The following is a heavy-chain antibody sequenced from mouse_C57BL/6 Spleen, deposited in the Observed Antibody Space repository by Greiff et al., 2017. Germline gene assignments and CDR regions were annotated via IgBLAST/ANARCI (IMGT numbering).Heavy chain of an antibody. V-gene: IGHV3-6*01. CDR2: ISYDGSN. Sequence: EVQLQESGPGLVKPSQSLSLTCSVTGYSITSGYYWNWIRQLPGNKPEWMGYISYDGSNNYNPSLKNRISLTRDTSKNQFFLQLNAVTTEDAATYYCARDQAATGGGFDYWGQGTLVTVSA. J-gene: IGHJ3*01. D-gene: IGHD1-2*01. CDR1: GYSITSGYY. CDR3: ARDQAATGGGFDY.